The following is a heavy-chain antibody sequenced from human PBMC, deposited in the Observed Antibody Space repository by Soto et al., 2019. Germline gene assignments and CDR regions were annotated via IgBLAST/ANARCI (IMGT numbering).Heavy chain of an antibody. V-gene: IGHV4-39*01. J-gene: IGHJ4*02. Sequence: QLQLQESGPGLVKPSETLSLTCTVPGGSISSSSYYWGWIRQPPGKGLEWIGSIYYSGSTYYNPSLKSRVTISVDTSKNQFSLKLSSVTAADTAVYYWARRWDYYYDSSGYYPTSDYWGQGTLVTVSS. CDR3: ARRWDYYYDSSGYYPTSDY. CDR1: GGSISSSSYY. D-gene: IGHD3-22*01. CDR2: IYYSGST.